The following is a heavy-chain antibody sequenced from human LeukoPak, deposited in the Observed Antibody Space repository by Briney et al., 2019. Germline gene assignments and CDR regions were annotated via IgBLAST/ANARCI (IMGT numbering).Heavy chain of an antibody. Sequence: GGSLRLSCAASRFSFRSYDMHWVRQAPGKGLEWLALSSYDGSNTYYTDSVKGRFTISRDNSKNTLYLQMNSLRPEDTAVYYCAKDGQLGDSSWFTLYFDYWGQGTLVTVSS. D-gene: IGHD6-13*01. CDR2: SSYDGSNT. CDR1: RFSFRSYD. V-gene: IGHV3-30*18. CDR3: AKDGQLGDSSWFTLYFDY. J-gene: IGHJ4*02.